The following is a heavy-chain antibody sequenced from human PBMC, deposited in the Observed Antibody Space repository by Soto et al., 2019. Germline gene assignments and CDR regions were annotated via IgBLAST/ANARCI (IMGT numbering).Heavy chain of an antibody. J-gene: IGHJ6*02. CDR2: IYWDDDK. Sequence: QITLKESGPTLVKPTQTLTLTCTFSGFSLSTSGVGVAWIRPPPGNALEWLALIYWDDDKRYRPSLETRLTITKDTSENLVVRTITNMPSVDTATNFWAYITCSGGSCYCFSYSGMDVWGQGTTVTVSS. CDR3: AYITCSGGSCYCFSYSGMDV. D-gene: IGHD2-15*01. CDR1: GFSLSTSGVG. V-gene: IGHV2-5*02.